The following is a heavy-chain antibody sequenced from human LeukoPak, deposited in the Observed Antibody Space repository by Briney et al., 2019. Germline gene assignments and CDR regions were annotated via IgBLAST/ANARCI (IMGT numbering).Heavy chain of an antibody. Sequence: SGESLRLSCAASGFTFTTYWMSWVRQLPGKGLEWVANINQAGTEKYYVDSVKGRFTISRDNAKNSLDLQMNSLRVEDTGIYYCVKVAKYYYGSETYYFFEHWGQGTPVTASS. J-gene: IGHJ4*02. D-gene: IGHD3-10*01. CDR3: VKVAKYYYGSETYYFFEH. CDR2: INQAGTEK. V-gene: IGHV3-7*01. CDR1: GFTFTTYW.